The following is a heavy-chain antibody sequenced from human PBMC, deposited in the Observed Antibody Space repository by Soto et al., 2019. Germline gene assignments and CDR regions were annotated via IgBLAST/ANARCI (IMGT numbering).Heavy chain of an antibody. J-gene: IGHJ3*01. CDR3: VRLDSHCDGDGCYSNAFDV. V-gene: IGHV5-51*01. CDR2: IYPGDSDT. CDR1: GYNFASYW. Sequence: PGESLKISCEGSGYNFASYWIGWIRQMPGGGLEWMGIIYPGDSDTRYSPSFQGQVTISADKSISAAYLHWSSLKASDTAMYYCVRLDSHCDGDGCYSNAFDVWGQGTKVTVSS. D-gene: IGHD2-15*01.